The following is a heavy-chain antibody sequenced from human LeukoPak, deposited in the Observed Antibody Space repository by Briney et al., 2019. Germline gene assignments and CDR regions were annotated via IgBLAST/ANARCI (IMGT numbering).Heavy chain of an antibody. J-gene: IGHJ3*02. CDR1: GGSFSGYY. Sequence: SSETLSPTCAVYGGSFSGYYWSWIRQPPGKGLEWIGEINHSGSTNYNPSLKSRVTISVDTSKNQFSLKLSSVTAADTAVYYCARDPAAVAFDIWGQGTMVTVSS. CDR2: INHSGST. V-gene: IGHV4-34*01. CDR3: ARDPAAVAFDI. D-gene: IGHD6-13*01.